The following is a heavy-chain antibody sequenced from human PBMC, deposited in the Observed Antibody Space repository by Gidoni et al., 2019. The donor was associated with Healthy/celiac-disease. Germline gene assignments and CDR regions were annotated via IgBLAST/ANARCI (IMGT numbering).Heavy chain of an antibody. D-gene: IGHD3-16*01. CDR2: IYYSGST. CDR3: ARHRRYGGNWFDP. Sequence: QVQLQASGPGLVKPSQTLSLTCTVSGGSISSGGYYWRWIRQHPGKGLEWIGYIYYSGSTYYNPSLKSRVTISVDTSKNQFSLKLSSVTAADTAVYYCARHRRYGGNWFDPWGQGTLVTVSS. V-gene: IGHV4-31*03. CDR1: GGSISSGGYY. J-gene: IGHJ5*02.